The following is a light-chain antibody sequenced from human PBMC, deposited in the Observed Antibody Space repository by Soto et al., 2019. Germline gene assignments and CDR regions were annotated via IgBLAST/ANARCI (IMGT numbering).Light chain of an antibody. V-gene: IGKV3-11*01. CDR1: QSVSNY. CDR3: QQYNNWPPYT. CDR2: DAS. Sequence: ENVFTQSPATLALSPGERARLSCRASQSVSNYVAWYQQKPGQAPRLLIYDASNRATGIPARFSGSGSGTEFTLTISSLQSEDVAVYYCQQYNNWPPYTFGQGTKVDIK. J-gene: IGKJ2*01.